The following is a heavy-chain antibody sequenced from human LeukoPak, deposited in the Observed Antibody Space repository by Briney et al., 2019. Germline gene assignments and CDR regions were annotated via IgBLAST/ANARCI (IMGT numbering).Heavy chain of an antibody. CDR1: VYTFTGYY. J-gene: IGHJ4*02. Sequence: ASVKVSCQGSVYTFTGYYLHGVRQAPGQGLEWMGRINPKSGGTDYAQKFQGGVAMTRDTSINTAYMELSRLRSDDTAVYYCATPGPNATPDFDYWGQGTLVTVSS. CDR2: INPKSGGT. D-gene: IGHD2-8*01. CDR3: ATPGPNATPDFDY. V-gene: IGHV1-2*06.